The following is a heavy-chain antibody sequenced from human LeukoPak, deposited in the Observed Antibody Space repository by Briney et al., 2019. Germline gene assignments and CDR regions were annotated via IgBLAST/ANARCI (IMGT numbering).Heavy chain of an antibody. J-gene: IGHJ3*02. D-gene: IGHD2-15*01. CDR2: ISGRGGST. CDR3: AKETVVVVAATPDAFDI. CDR1: GFTFSSYA. Sequence: GGSLRLSCAASGFTFSSYAMSWVRQAPGKGLEWVSDISGRGGSTHYADSVKDRFTISRDNSKNTLYLQMNSLRAEDTAVYYCAKETVVVVAATPDAFDIWGQGTMITVSS. V-gene: IGHV3-23*01.